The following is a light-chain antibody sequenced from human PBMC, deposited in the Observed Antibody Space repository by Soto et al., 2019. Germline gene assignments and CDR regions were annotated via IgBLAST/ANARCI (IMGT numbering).Light chain of an antibody. J-gene: IGLJ1*01. CDR3: CSYAGSSTSLYV. CDR1: SSDVGSYNL. CDR2: EGS. Sequence: QSALTQPASVSGSPGQWITISCTGTSSDVGSYNLVSWYEQHPGKAPKLMIYEGSKRPSGVSNRFSGSKSGNTASLTISGLQAEDEADYYCCSYAGSSTSLYVFGTGTKLTVL. V-gene: IGLV2-23*01.